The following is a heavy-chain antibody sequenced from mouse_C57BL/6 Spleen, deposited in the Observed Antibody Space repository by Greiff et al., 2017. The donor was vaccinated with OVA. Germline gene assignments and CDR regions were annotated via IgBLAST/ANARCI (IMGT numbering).Heavy chain of an antibody. CDR1: GYTFTSYW. D-gene: IGHD2-4*01. Sequence: VQLQQPGAELVRPGSSVKLSCKASGYTFTSYWMHWVKQRPIQGLEWIGNIDPSDSETHYNQKFKDKATLTVDKSSSTAYMQLSSLTSEDSAVYYCARSIYYDYQAWFAYWGQGTLVTVSA. CDR3: ARSIYYDYQAWFAY. J-gene: IGHJ3*01. V-gene: IGHV1-52*01. CDR2: IDPSDSET.